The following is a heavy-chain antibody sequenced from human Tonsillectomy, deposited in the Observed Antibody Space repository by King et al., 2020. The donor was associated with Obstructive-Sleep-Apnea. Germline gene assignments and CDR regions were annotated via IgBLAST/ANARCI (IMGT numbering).Heavy chain of an antibody. CDR1: GYTFTSYD. CDR3: AILGYCSSTSCYAPYYYYYGMDV. Sequence: VQLVQSGAEVKKPGASVKVSCKASGYTFTSYDINWVRQGNGQGLGWMGWMNPNSGDTGYDQKFQGRSTMTRNTSIITAYMGLRRMRSEDTAVYYCAILGYCSSTSCYAPYYYYYGMDVWGQGTTVTVSS. CDR2: MNPNSGDT. V-gene: IGHV1-8*01. J-gene: IGHJ6*02. D-gene: IGHD2-2*01.